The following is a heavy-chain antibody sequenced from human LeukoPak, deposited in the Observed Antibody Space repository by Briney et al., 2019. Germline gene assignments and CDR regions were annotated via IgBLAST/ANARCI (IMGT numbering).Heavy chain of an antibody. CDR3: ARSGYCYGSGSYSDETDY. D-gene: IGHD3-10*01. CDR2: ISAYNGNT. CDR1: GYTFTSYG. V-gene: IGHV1-18*01. Sequence: ASVKVSCKASGYTFTSYGISWVRQAPGQGLEWMGWISAYNGNTNYAQKLQGRVTMTTDTSTSTAYMELRSLRSDDTAVYYCARSGYCYGSGSYSDETDYWGQGTLVTVSS. J-gene: IGHJ4*02.